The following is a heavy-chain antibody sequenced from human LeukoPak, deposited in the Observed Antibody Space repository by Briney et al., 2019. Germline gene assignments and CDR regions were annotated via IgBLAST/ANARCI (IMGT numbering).Heavy chain of an antibody. J-gene: IGHJ6*03. V-gene: IGHV3-23*01. Sequence: PGGSLRLSCAASGFTFSSYGMSWVRQAPGKGLEWVSAISGSGGSTYYADSVKGRFTISRDNSKNTLYLQMNSLRAEDTAVYYCARDMLLWFGLRGGMPYYYYMDVWGKGTTVTVSS. CDR2: ISGSGGST. D-gene: IGHD3-10*01. CDR3: ARDMLLWFGLRGGMPYYYYMDV. CDR1: GFTFSSYG.